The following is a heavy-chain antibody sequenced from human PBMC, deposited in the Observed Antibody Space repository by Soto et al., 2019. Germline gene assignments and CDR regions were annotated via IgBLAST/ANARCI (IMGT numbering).Heavy chain of an antibody. CDR1: GFTFSYYA. CDR3: ARRQDGTCYGCYDY. V-gene: IGHV3-64*01. Sequence: EVQLVESGGGVVQPGGSLRLSCAASGFTFSYYAIHWVRQAPGKGLEYVSAIRSNGGSASYANSVRGRFTISRDDSKNTVYLQMGSLRAEDMAVYYCARRQDGTCYGCYDYWGQGTLVTVSS. CDR2: IRSNGGSA. D-gene: IGHD2-15*01. J-gene: IGHJ4*02.